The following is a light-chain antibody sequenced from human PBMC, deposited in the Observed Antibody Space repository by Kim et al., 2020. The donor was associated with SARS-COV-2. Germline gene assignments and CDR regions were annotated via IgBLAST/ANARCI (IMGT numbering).Light chain of an antibody. V-gene: IGLV3-25*03. Sequence: SYELTQPPSVSVSPGQTARIICSGDALPKQYASWYQQKPGQAPVLVIYKDSVRPSGIPERFSGSSSGTIVTLTISGVQAEDEADYYCQSADSSGTRVFGGGTQLTVL. J-gene: IGLJ3*02. CDR3: QSADSSGTRV. CDR2: KDS. CDR1: ALPKQY.